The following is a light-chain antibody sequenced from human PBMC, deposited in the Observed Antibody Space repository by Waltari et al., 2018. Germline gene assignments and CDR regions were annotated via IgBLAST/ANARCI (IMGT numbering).Light chain of an antibody. CDR1: QTGSNN. V-gene: IGKV3-15*01. J-gene: IGKJ1*01. CDR3: QQYNVWPRT. Sequence: VMTQSPATLSESPGKMVTLTCRASQTGSNNVSWYQQRPGQAPRLLIYGVSTRATDVPAKFSGSRSGTEVTLTINTLQSEDAATYYCQQYNVWPRTFGQGTKVEI. CDR2: GVS.